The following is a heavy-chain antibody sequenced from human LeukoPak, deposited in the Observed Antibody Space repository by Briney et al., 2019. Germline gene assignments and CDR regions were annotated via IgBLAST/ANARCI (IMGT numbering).Heavy chain of an antibody. CDR3: AREVDFWSGYHIDY. D-gene: IGHD3-3*01. CDR1: GGSISSGSYY. Sequence: PSETLPLTCTVSGGSISSGSYYWSWIRQPAGKGLEWIGRIYTSGSTNYNPSLKSRVTISVDTSKNQFSLKLSSVTAADTAVYYCAREVDFWSGYHIDYWGQGTLVTVSS. J-gene: IGHJ4*02. V-gene: IGHV4-61*02. CDR2: IYTSGST.